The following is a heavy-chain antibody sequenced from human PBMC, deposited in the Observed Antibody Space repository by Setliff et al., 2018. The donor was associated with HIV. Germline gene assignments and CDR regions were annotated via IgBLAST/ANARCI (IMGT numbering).Heavy chain of an antibody. CDR3: AKDRSGSMTTLTT. CDR2: VYYSGST. Sequence: TSETLSLTCTVSGASSIYFWGWIRQPPGKGLEWIGSVYYSGSTYYNPSLKSRVTISMDTSKNQFSLKLNSVTAADTAVYYCAKDRSGSMTTLTTWGQGTLVTVSS. J-gene: IGHJ4*02. CDR1: GASSIYF. D-gene: IGHD1-26*01. V-gene: IGHV4-39*07.